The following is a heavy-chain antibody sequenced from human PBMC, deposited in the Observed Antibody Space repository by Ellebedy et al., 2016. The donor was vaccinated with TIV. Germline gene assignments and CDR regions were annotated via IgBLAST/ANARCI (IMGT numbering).Heavy chain of an antibody. J-gene: IGHJ2*01. CDR1: GGTFSSYA. CDR2: IIPIFGTA. Sequence: SVKVSXKASGGTFSSYAISWVRQAPGQGLEWMGGIIPIFGTANYAQKFQGRVTITADESTSTAYMELRSLRSDDTAVYYCARLSLDWYFDLWGRGTLVTVSS. D-gene: IGHD3-16*01. CDR3: ARLSLDWYFDL. V-gene: IGHV1-69*13.